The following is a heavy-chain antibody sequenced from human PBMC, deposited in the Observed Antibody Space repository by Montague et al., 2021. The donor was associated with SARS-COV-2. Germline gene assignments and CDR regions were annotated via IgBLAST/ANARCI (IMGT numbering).Heavy chain of an antibody. CDR3: ARLRDGVVPSPILVVGAFYSYYYMDV. Sequence: SETLSLTCAVNGTSFSGYYWNWISHPPGKGLAWIGVINHGCSTKYSPSLKSRLTISADMSKNQFSLKLISVAAADTAVYYCARLRDGVVPSPILVVGAFYSYYYMDVWGRGTTVTVSS. J-gene: IGHJ6*03. V-gene: IGHV4-34*01. CDR2: INHGCST. CDR1: GTSFSGYY. D-gene: IGHD3-22*01.